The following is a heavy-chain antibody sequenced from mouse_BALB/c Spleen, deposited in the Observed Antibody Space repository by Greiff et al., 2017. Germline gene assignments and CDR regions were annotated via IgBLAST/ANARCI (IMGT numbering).Heavy chain of an antibody. CDR3: ARGWITGRYYALDY. D-gene: IGHD2-4*01. V-gene: IGHV3-6*02. CDR2: ISYDGSN. J-gene: IGHJ4*01. CDR1: GYSITSGYF. Sequence: ESGPGLVKPSQSLSITCSVTGYSITSGYFRNWIRQLPGNQLEWMGYISYDGSNNYNPSLKNRITITRDTSKNQFFLKLNSVTTEDTATYYCARGWITGRYYALDYWGQGTSVTVSS.